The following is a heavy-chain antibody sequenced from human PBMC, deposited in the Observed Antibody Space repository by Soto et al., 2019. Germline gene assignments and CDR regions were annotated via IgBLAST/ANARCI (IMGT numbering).Heavy chain of an antibody. CDR3: ARSFLGPYSTSFDGTYYDY. CDR2: IDPSGDTI. D-gene: IGHD2-2*01. CDR1: GYTFTSYY. J-gene: IGHJ4*02. V-gene: IGHV1-46*01. Sequence: GASVEVSCKASGYTFTSYYMHWARQAPGQGLEWMGIIDPSGDTIVYAQKFQGRVSMTTDTPASTVYLELSSLRSGDTAVFYCARSFLGPYSTSFDGTYYDYWGQVTLGTVCS.